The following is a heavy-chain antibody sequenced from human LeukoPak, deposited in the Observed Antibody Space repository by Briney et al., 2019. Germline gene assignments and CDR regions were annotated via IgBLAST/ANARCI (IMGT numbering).Heavy chain of an antibody. CDR1: GGSISSGSYY. Sequence: SETLSLTCTVSGGSISSGSYYWGWIRQPPGKGLEWIGSIYYSGSTYYNPSLKSRVTISVDTSKNQFPLKLSSVTAADTAVYYCARHGYCSSTSCRPPLWDYWGQGTLVTVSS. CDR2: IYYSGST. D-gene: IGHD2-2*03. CDR3: ARHGYCSSTSCRPPLWDY. V-gene: IGHV4-39*01. J-gene: IGHJ4*02.